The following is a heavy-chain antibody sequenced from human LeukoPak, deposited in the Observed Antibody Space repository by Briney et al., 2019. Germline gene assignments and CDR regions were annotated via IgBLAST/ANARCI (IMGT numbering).Heavy chain of an antibody. CDR3: ARDYSGSYTH. D-gene: IGHD1-26*01. CDR2: IHPNNGDT. Sequence: ASVKVSGKASGYTFTDYYIHWVRQAPGQGLEWMGLIHPNNGDTYFAQKFRGRVTMTRDTSISTTYMELNRLTSDDTAVYYCARDYSGSYTHWAQGTLVTISS. CDR1: GYTFTDYY. V-gene: IGHV1-2*06. J-gene: IGHJ4*02.